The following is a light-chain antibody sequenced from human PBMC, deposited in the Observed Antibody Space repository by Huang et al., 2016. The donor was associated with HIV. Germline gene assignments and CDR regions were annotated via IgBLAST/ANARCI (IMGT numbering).Light chain of an antibody. J-gene: IGKJ1*01. CDR3: QQFNNWPPT. Sequence: EIVMTQSPATVSVSPGERATLSCRASQSVSSNLAWYQQKPGQAPRLLIFGASGRATGGPARFSGSGSGTEFTLTISSLQSEDFAVYYCQQFNNWPPTFGQGTKVEI. CDR2: GAS. CDR1: QSVSSN. V-gene: IGKV3-15*01.